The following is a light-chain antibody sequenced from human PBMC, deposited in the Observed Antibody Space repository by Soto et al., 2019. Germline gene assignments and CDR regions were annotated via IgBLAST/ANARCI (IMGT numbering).Light chain of an antibody. Sequence: QSALTQPASVSGSPGQSSTISCTGTSSDVGGYNYVSWYQHHPGKAPKLIIYDVSNRPSGVSIPFSGSKSDNTASLTISGLRPEDVADYHCSSYTTSNTRQIVFGTGTKVTVL. V-gene: IGLV2-14*03. CDR2: DVS. CDR1: SSDVGGYNY. J-gene: IGLJ1*01. CDR3: SSYTTSNTRQIV.